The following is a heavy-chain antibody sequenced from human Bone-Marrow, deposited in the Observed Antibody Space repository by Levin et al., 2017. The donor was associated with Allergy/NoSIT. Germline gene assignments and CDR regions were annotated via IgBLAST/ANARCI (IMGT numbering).Heavy chain of an antibody. J-gene: IGHJ4*02. CDR1: GDSIRSGYYY. CDR3: ARAPIPYYYESFNYFDF. CDR2: NYYSGST. V-gene: IGHV4-30-4*01. Sequence: SQTLSLTCTVSGDSIRSGYYYWTWIRQSPGKGLEWIGYNYYSGSTYYNPSLKSRASISVDTSKNHFSLRLTSVTAADTAVYYCARAPIPYYYESFNYFDFWGQGILVTVSS. D-gene: IGHD3-22*01.